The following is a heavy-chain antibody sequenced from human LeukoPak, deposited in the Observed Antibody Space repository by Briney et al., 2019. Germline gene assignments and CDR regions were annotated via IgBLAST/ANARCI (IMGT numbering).Heavy chain of an antibody. Sequence: PSETLSLTCTVSGGSISSYYWSWIRQPPGKGLEWIGYIYYSGSTNYNPSLKSRVTISVDTSKNQFSLKLSSVTAADTAVYYCARDAPRGVGDYWGQGTLVTVSS. J-gene: IGHJ4*02. D-gene: IGHD1-26*01. CDR3: ARDAPRGVGDY. V-gene: IGHV4-59*12. CDR1: GGSISSYY. CDR2: IYYSGST.